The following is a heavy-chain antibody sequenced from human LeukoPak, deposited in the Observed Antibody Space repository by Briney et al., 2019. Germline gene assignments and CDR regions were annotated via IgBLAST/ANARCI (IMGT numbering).Heavy chain of an antibody. V-gene: IGHV4-59*01. J-gene: IGHJ4*02. D-gene: IGHD3-3*01. CDR1: GGSISSYY. Sequence: SETLSLTCTVSGGSISSYYWSWIRQPPGKRLEWIGHIYYSGSTNYNPSLKSRVTISVDTSKNQFSLKLSSVTAADTAVCYCASRSSIWSGYQDTLYYFDSWGQGTLVTVSS. CDR3: ASRSSIWSGYQDTLYYFDS. CDR2: IYYSGST.